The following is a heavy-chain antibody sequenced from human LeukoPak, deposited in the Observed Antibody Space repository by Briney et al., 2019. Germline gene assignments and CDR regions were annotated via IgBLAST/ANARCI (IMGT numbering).Heavy chain of an antibody. J-gene: IGHJ6*03. V-gene: IGHV3-48*04. CDR2: ISSTSSNI. CDR3: ARDSSSWFYYYYMDV. D-gene: IGHD6-13*01. CDR1: GFTFRNYG. Sequence: GGSLRLSCAASGFTFRNYGMNWVRQAPGKGLEWVSYISSTSSNIAYADSVKGRFTISRDNAKNSLYLQMNSLRAEDTALYYCARDSSSWFYYYYMDVWGKGTTVTVSS.